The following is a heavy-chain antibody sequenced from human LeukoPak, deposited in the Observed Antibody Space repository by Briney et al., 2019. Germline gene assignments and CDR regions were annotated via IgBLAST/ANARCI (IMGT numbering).Heavy chain of an antibody. CDR1: GGTFSNSA. CDR3: AREFSPLSSSLRKSDAFDI. V-gene: IGHV1-69*13. J-gene: IGHJ3*02. Sequence: SVKVSCKASGGTFSNSAISWVRQAPGQGLEWMGGIIPIFGTANYAQRFQGRVTITADESTTTAYMEVSSLRSEDTAVYYCAREFSPLSSSLRKSDAFDIWGQGTMVTVSS. D-gene: IGHD6-13*01. CDR2: IIPIFGTA.